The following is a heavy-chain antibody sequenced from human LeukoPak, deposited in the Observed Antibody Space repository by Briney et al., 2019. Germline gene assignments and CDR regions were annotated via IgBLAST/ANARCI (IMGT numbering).Heavy chain of an antibody. CDR1: GDSFSGLPYS. V-gene: IGHV4-39*01. CDR2: MYYDEHT. J-gene: IGHJ4*02. CDR3: VGYRSTSYRFDN. Sequence: SETLSLTCTVSGDSFSGLPYSWGWIRQPPGKGLEWIAYMYYDEHTYYNPSLKSRVTISVDTSKKQFSLNLSSVTAADTAIYYCVGYRSTSYRFDNWGQGTLVTVSS. D-gene: IGHD6-19*01.